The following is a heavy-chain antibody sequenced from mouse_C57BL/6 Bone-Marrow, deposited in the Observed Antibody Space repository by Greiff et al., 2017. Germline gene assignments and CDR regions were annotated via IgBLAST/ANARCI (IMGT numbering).Heavy chain of an antibody. CDR2: ISSGGDYI. J-gene: IGHJ4*01. D-gene: IGHD3-2*02. CDR1: GFTFSSYA. V-gene: IGHV5-9-1*02. Sequence: EVKVVESGEGLVKPGGSLKLSCAASGFTFSSYAMSWVRQTPEKRLEWVAYISSGGDYIYYADTVKGRFTISRDNARNTLYLKMSSLKSEDTAMYYCTRETAQALFLYAMDYWGQGTSVTVSS. CDR3: TRETAQALFLYAMDY.